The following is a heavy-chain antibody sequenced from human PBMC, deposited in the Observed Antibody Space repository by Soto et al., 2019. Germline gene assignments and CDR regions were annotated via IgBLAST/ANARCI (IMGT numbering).Heavy chain of an antibody. D-gene: IGHD6-13*01. Sequence: QTLSLTCAISGGSVSGNSAAWNWIRQSPSRGLEWLGRTYHRSKWYKDYAVSVKRRITINADTSKNQFSLQLNSVTPEDTAVYYCASEKPDIAAAGTDDGGQGILVTVSS. CDR2: TYHRSKWYK. CDR1: GGSVSGNSAA. V-gene: IGHV6-1*01. CDR3: ASEKPDIAAAGTDD. J-gene: IGHJ4*02.